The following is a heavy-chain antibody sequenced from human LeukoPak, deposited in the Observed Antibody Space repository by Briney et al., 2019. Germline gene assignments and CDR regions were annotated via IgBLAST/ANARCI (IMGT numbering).Heavy chain of an antibody. CDR2: IYHSGST. J-gene: IGHJ4*02. Sequence: SQTLSLTCAVSGGSISSGGYSWSWIRQPPGKGLEWIGYIYHSGSTYYNPSLKSRVTISVDRSKNQLSLKLSSVTAADTAVYYCARCDSHYFDYWGQGTLVTVSS. CDR3: ARCDSHYFDY. D-gene: IGHD2-21*02. CDR1: GGSISSGGYS. V-gene: IGHV4-30-2*01.